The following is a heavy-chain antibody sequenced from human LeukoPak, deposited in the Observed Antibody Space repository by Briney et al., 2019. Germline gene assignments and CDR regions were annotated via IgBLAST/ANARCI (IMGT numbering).Heavy chain of an antibody. CDR1: GYSFTGYW. Sequence: PGGCLQICCQGAGYSFTGYWIGWGRQVPGKGREWVGIIYPGDSDTRYSPSFQGQVTISADKSISTAYLQWSSLKASDTAMYYCARLGTTGTTNGWFDPWGQGTLVTVSS. CDR2: IYPGDSDT. CDR3: ARLGTTGTTNGWFDP. J-gene: IGHJ5*02. V-gene: IGHV5-51*01. D-gene: IGHD1-1*01.